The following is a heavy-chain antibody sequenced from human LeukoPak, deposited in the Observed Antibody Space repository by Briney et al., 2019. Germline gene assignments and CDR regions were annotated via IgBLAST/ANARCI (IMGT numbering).Heavy chain of an antibody. V-gene: IGHV1-46*01. Sequence: GASVTVSCKASGYTFTSYYMHWVRQAPGQGLEWMGIINPSGGSTSYAQKFQGRVTMTRDTSTSTVYMELSSLRSEDTAVYYCARDRADTYYYDSSGYYRGQYYFDYWGQGTLVTVSS. CDR2: INPSGGST. D-gene: IGHD3-22*01. CDR1: GYTFTSYY. CDR3: ARDRADTYYYDSSGYYRGQYYFDY. J-gene: IGHJ4*02.